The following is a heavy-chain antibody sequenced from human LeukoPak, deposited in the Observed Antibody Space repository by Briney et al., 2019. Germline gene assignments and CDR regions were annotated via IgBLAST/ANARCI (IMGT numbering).Heavy chain of an antibody. J-gene: IGHJ4*02. CDR2: ISSSSSYI. Sequence: PGGSLGLSCADSGFTYSSYSMKWVRQAPGKALEWVSSISSSSSYIYYADSVKGRFTISRDNAKNSLYLQMNSLRAEDTAVYYCARDGASGSYYFDYWGQGTLVTVSS. V-gene: IGHV3-21*01. CDR1: GFTYSSYS. CDR3: ARDGASGSYYFDY. D-gene: IGHD1-26*01.